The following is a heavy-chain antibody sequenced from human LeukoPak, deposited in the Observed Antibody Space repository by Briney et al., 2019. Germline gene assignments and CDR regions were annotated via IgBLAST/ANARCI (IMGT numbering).Heavy chain of an antibody. CDR3: AKAMTYDGGHPFDY. CDR2: ISWNGSNK. J-gene: IGHJ4*02. D-gene: IGHD3-16*01. V-gene: IGHV3-30*18. Sequence: GGSLRLSCAASGFTFNSYAMHWVRQAPGKGLEWVSVISWNGSNKDYADSVKGRFTITRDNAKNSMYLQMNNLRAEDTAMYYCAKAMTYDGGHPFDYWGQGTLVTVSS. CDR1: GFTFNSYA.